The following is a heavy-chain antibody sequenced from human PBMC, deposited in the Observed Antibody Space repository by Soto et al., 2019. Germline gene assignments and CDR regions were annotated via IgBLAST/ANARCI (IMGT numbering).Heavy chain of an antibody. CDR2: ISAYNGNT. CDR1: GYTFTSYG. Sequence: GASVKVSCKASGYTFTSYGISWVRQAPGQGLEWMGWISAYNGNTNYAQKLQGRVTMTTDTSTSTAYMELRGLRSDDTAVYYCARDDPIAAAGKSQDYWGQGTLVTVSS. J-gene: IGHJ4*02. CDR3: ARDDPIAAAGKSQDY. D-gene: IGHD6-13*01. V-gene: IGHV1-18*01.